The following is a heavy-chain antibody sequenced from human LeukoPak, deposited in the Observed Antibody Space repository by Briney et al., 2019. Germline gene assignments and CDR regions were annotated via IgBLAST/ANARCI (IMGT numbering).Heavy chain of an antibody. Sequence: GGSLRLSCAASGFTFSSYSMNWVRQAPGKGLEWVSSISSSSSYIYYADSVKGRFTISRDNAKNSLYLQMDSLRAEDTAVYYCASIGLDAFDIWGQGTMVTVSS. J-gene: IGHJ3*02. CDR1: GFTFSSYS. CDR3: ASIGLDAFDI. D-gene: IGHD1-26*01. CDR2: ISSSSSYI. V-gene: IGHV3-21*01.